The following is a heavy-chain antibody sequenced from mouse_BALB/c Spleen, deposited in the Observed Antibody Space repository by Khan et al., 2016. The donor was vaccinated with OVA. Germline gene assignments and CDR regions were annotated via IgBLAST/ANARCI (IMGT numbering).Heavy chain of an antibody. CDR3: TRPSYYGNPWFTY. V-gene: IGHV5-9*02. Sequence: EVELVESGGGLVKPGGSLKLSCEVSGFAFNSYDMSWVRQTPEKRLEWVATISSTGTYTYYPDSVKGRFTISRDTARNTLYLDMSSLRSEDTALYYCTRPSYYGNPWFTYWGQGTLVTVAA. CDR2: ISSTGTYT. J-gene: IGHJ3*01. CDR1: GFAFNSYD. D-gene: IGHD2-10*01.